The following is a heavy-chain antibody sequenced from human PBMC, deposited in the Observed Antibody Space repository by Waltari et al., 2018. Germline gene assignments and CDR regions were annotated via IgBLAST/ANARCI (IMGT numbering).Heavy chain of an antibody. CDR2: IYHSGST. CDR1: GYSISSGYY. CDR3: ASDLGYCTGGVCLGDY. J-gene: IGHJ4*02. V-gene: IGHV4-38-2*01. Sequence: QVQLQESGPGLVKPSETLSLTCAVSGYSISSGYYWGWIRQPPGKGLEWMGSIYHSGSTYYNPSLKSRVTISVDTSKNQFSLKLSSVTAADTAVYYCASDLGYCTGGVCLGDYWGQGTLVTVSS. D-gene: IGHD2-8*02.